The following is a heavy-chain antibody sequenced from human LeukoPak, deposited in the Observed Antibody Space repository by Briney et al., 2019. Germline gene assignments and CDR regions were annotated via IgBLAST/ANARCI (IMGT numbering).Heavy chain of an antibody. V-gene: IGHV3-74*01. CDR3: IVVVEPPDSDGFDV. CDR1: GFTFGDDY. Sequence: GGSLRLSCTASGFTFGDDYMSWFRQAPGKGLEWVSLINADGSTTSYADSVKGRFTISRDNARNTLSLEMNSLTIEDTAVYYCIVVVEPPDSDGFDVWGQGTMITVSS. CDR2: INADGSTT. J-gene: IGHJ3*01. D-gene: IGHD1-14*01.